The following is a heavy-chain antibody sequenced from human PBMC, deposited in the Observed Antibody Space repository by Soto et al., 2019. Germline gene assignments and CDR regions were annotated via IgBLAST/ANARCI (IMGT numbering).Heavy chain of an antibody. Sequence: SSETLCLTCTVSGGSITTNNYYWDWVRQPPGKGLEWIGNLFYTGSTYYNPSLKSRVTISIDTSKNQFSLNLSSVTAADTAVYYCARHMSGRDGNFDYWGQGTLVTVSS. CDR2: LFYTGST. V-gene: IGHV4-39*01. CDR3: ARHMSGRDGNFDY. J-gene: IGHJ4*02. D-gene: IGHD2-15*01. CDR1: GGSITTNNYY.